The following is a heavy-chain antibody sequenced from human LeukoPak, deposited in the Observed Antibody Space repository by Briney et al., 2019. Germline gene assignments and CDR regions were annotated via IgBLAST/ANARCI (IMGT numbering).Heavy chain of an antibody. CDR3: ARFDYYGSGRESSYRFDP. D-gene: IGHD3-10*01. CDR1: VYTLTELS. V-gene: IGHV1-24*01. Sequence: ASVKVSCKVSVYTLTELSMHWVRQPPATGLEWMGCFDPEEGETIYAQKFHGRVTMAEETSTDTAYMDLSSLRSEDTAVYYCARFDYYGSGRESSYRFDPWGQGTLVTVSS. J-gene: IGHJ5*02. CDR2: FDPEEGET.